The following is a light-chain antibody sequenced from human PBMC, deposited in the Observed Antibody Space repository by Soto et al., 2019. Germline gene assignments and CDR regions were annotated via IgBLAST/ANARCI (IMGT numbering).Light chain of an antibody. J-gene: IGKJ2*01. CDR2: GAS. CDR3: QQYGRSPYT. V-gene: IGKV3-20*01. Sequence: EIVLTQSPGTLSLSPGERATLSCRASQSISSSYLAWNQQKPGQAPRLLIYGASSRATGIPDRFSGSGSGKEFTLTISRLEPEDFEVYCCQQYGRSPYTFGQGTKLEIK. CDR1: QSISSSY.